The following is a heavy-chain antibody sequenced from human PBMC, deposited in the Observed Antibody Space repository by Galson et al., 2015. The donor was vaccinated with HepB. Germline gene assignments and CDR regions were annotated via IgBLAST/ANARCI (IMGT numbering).Heavy chain of an antibody. CDR1: GFTFDVYA. D-gene: IGHD4-17*01. CDR2: ISWNSGSI. J-gene: IGHJ4*02. CDR3: AKEHYGDYTLYFDY. V-gene: IGHV3-9*01. Sequence: SLRLSCAASGFTFDVYAMHWVRQAPGKGLEWVSGISWNSGSIGYADSVKGRFTISRDNAKNSLYLQMNSLRAEDTALYYCAKEHYGDYTLYFDYWGQGTLVTVSS.